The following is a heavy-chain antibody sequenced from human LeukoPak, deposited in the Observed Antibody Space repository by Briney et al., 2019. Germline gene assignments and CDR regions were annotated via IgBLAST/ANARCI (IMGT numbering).Heavy chain of an antibody. D-gene: IGHD6-6*01. CDR1: GFTVSNSF. Sequence: GGSLRLSCAASGFTVSNSFLSWVRQAPGKGLEWVSLFYSGGTTDYADSVKDRFTMFKDNSKNTLYLQMNSLRAEDTAVYYCAREGSSWSYYFDYWGQGTLVTVSS. CDR3: AREGSSWSYYFDY. J-gene: IGHJ4*02. V-gene: IGHV3-53*01. CDR2: FYSGGTT.